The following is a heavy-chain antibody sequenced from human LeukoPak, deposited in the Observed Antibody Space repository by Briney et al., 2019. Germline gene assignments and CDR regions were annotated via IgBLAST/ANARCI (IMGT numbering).Heavy chain of an antibody. Sequence: KSSETLSLTCAVYGGSFSGYYWSWIRQPPGKGLEWIGEINHSGSTNYNPSLKSRVTISVDTSKNQFSLKLSSVTAADTAVYYCARADCSSTSCSNFDYWGQGTLVTVSS. D-gene: IGHD2-2*01. J-gene: IGHJ4*02. CDR3: ARADCSSTSCSNFDY. V-gene: IGHV4-34*01. CDR1: GGSFSGYY. CDR2: INHSGST.